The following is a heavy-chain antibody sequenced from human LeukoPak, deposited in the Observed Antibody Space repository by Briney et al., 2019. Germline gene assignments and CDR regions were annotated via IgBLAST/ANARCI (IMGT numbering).Heavy chain of an antibody. J-gene: IGHJ5*02. V-gene: IGHV3-21*01. D-gene: IGHD2-2*02. CDR2: ISSSSSYI. CDR3: ARYKPLGYCSSTSCYTWFDP. CDR1: GFTFSSYS. Sequence: PGGSLRLSCAASGFTFSSYSMNWVRQAPGKGLEWVSSISSSSSYIYYADSVKGRFTISRDNAKNSLYLQMNSLRAEDTAVYYCARYKPLGYCSSTSCYTWFDPWGQGTLVTVSS.